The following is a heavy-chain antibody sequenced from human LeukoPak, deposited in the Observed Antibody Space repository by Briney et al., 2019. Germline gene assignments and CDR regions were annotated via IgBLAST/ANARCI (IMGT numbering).Heavy chain of an antibody. CDR3: ARRMLDSGSYYGTPPNYDY. J-gene: IGHJ4*02. D-gene: IGHD1-26*01. CDR1: GFTFSSYS. Sequence: PGGSLRLSCAASGFTFSSYSMNWVRQAPGKGLEWVSSISSSSSYIYYADSVKGRFTISRDNAKNSLYLQMNSLRAEDTAVYYCARRMLDSGSYYGTPPNYDYWGQGTLVTVSS. V-gene: IGHV3-21*01. CDR2: ISSSSSYI.